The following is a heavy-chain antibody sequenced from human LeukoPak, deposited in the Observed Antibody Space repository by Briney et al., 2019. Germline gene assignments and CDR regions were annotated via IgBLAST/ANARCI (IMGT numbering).Heavy chain of an antibody. J-gene: IGHJ5*02. V-gene: IGHV3-9*01. D-gene: IGHD6-19*01. CDR2: ISWNSGSI. CDR3: ASWPLGWYGEDP. Sequence: GGSLRLSCAASGFTFDDYTMHWVRQVPGKGLEWVSGISWNSGSIGYADSVKGRFTISRDNAKSFLYLQMNSLRVEDTAVYYCASWPLGWYGEDPGGQEPRVTVS. CDR1: GFTFDDYT.